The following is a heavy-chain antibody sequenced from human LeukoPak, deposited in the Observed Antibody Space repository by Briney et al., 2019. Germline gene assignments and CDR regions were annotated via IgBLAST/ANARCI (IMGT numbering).Heavy chain of an antibody. V-gene: IGHV4-61*01. J-gene: IGHJ3*02. Sequence: PSETLSLTCTVSGASVSSGSYYWSWIRQSPGKGLEWIGYIYYSGSTNYNPSLKSRVTMSVDTSRNQFSLKLSSVTAADTAVYYCARDPLAYCGGDCYAFDIWGQGTMVTVSS. CDR2: IYYSGST. CDR1: GASVSSGSYY. CDR3: ARDPLAYCGGDCYAFDI. D-gene: IGHD2-21*02.